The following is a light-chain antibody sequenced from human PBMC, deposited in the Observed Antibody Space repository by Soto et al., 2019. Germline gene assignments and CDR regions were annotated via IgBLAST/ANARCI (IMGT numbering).Light chain of an antibody. V-gene: IGLV2-8*01. Sequence: QSVLTQPPSASGSPGQSVTISCTGTSSDVGDYNYVSWYQQHPGKAPKLIIYEVNKRPSGVPDRFSGSKSGNTASLTVSGLQAEDEADYYCSSYAGSNNLLFGGGTKVTV. CDR1: SSDVGDYNY. J-gene: IGLJ7*01. CDR3: SSYAGSNNLL. CDR2: EVN.